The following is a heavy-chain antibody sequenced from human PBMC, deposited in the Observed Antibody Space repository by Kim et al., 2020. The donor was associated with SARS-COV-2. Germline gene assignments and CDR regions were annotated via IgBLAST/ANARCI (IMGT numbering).Heavy chain of an antibody. J-gene: IGHJ6*02. CDR1: GFTFSTYW. Sequence: GGSLRLSCAASGFTFSTYWMHWVRQAPGKGLVWVSRINSDGSSTSYADSVKGRFTISRDNAKNTVYLQMNSLRAEDTAVYYCARDNRVAKIGGYYYYGMDVWGQGTTVTVSS. V-gene: IGHV3-74*01. CDR3: ARDNRVAKIGGYYYYGMDV. D-gene: IGHD5-12*01. CDR2: INSDGSST.